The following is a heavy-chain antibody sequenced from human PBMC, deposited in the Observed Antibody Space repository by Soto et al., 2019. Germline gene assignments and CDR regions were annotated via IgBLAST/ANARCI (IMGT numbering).Heavy chain of an antibody. CDR1: GYTFTGYA. J-gene: IGHJ4*02. V-gene: IGHV1-3*05. Sequence: QVQLVQSGAEEKKPGASVKVSCKASGYTFTGYAMHCVRQAPGQRLEWMGWINAGNGNTKYSQQFQGRVTITRDTSASTAYMELSSLRSEDTAVYYCARAVAVPADFDYWGQGTLVTVSS. CDR2: INAGNGNT. D-gene: IGHD6-19*01. CDR3: ARAVAVPADFDY.